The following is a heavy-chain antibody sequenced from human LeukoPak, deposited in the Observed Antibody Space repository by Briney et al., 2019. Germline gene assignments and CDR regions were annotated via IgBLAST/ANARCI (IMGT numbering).Heavy chain of an antibody. D-gene: IGHD1-26*01. CDR3: ARDRVSGSPDYYYYYMDV. Sequence: ASVKVSCKASGYTFTGYYMHWVRQAPGQGLEWMGWINPNSGGTNYAQKFQGRVTMTRDTSISTAYMELSRLRSDDTAVYHCARDRVSGSPDYYYYYMDVWGKGTTVTVSS. J-gene: IGHJ6*03. V-gene: IGHV1-2*02. CDR1: GYTFTGYY. CDR2: INPNSGGT.